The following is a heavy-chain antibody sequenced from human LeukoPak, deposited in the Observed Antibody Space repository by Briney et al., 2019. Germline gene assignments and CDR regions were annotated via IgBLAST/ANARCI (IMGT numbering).Heavy chain of an antibody. V-gene: IGHV3-64D*06. Sequence: PGGSLRLSCSASGFVFSIYTMYWVRQARGKGPEYVSTISGSGNGGSIYYADSVKGRFTISRDDSKSIVYLQMNGLRSEDTAVYYCVKDFGRVRGTPDSWGQGTLVTVSS. CDR3: VKDFGRVRGTPDS. J-gene: IGHJ4*02. CDR1: GFVFSIYT. D-gene: IGHD2/OR15-2a*01. CDR2: ISGSGNGGSI.